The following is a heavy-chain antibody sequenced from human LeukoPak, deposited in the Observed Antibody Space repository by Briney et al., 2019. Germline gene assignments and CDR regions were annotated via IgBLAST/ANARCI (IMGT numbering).Heavy chain of an antibody. CDR2: ISGSGGST. CDR3: AKDRVSVARPTTAI. CDR1: GFTFSSYS. J-gene: IGHJ3*02. V-gene: IGHV3-23*01. D-gene: IGHD4-11*01. Sequence: GGSLRLPCAASGFTFSSYSMNWVRQAPGKGLEWVSAISGSGGSTYYADSVKGRFTISRDNSKNTLYLQMNSLRAEDTAVYYCAKDRVSVARPTTAIWGQGTMVTVSS.